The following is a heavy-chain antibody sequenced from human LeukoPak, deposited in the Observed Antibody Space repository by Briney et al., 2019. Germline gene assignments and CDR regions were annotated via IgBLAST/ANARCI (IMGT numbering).Heavy chain of an antibody. V-gene: IGHV3-74*01. CDR3: ARGWFGGQRFDP. Sequence: GGSLRLSCAASGFTFGRYWMHWVRQAPGKGLVWVSCINSDGSRTSYADSVKGRFTISRDNAKNTLYLQMNSLRAEDTAVYYCARGWFGGQRFDPWGQGTLVTVSS. D-gene: IGHD3-10*01. J-gene: IGHJ5*02. CDR1: GFTFGRYW. CDR2: INSDGSRT.